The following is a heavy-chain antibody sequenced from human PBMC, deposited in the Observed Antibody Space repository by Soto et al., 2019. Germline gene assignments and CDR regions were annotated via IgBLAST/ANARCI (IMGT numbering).Heavy chain of an antibody. J-gene: IGHJ6*02. D-gene: IGHD3-22*01. CDR3: AEDRRMIVAFMDV. CDR1: GFTFSSYA. CDR2: ISGSGGST. Sequence: PGGSLRLSCAASGFTFSSYAMSWVRQAPGKGLEWVSAISGSGGSTYYADSVKGRFTISRDNSKNTLYLQMNSLRAEDTAVYYCAEDRRMIVAFMDVWGQGTTVTVSS. V-gene: IGHV3-23*01.